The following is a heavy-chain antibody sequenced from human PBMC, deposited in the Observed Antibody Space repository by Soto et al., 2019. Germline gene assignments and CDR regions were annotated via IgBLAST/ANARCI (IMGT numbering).Heavy chain of an antibody. J-gene: IGHJ6*02. CDR3: ARDRSGGDYYYYGMDV. Sequence: QVQLVESGGGVVQPGRSLRLSCAASGFTFSSYAMHWVRQAPGKGLEWVAVISYDGSNKYYADSVKGRFTISRDNSKNTLYLQRNGLRAEDTAVYYCARDRSGGDYYYYGMDVWGQGTTVTVSS. D-gene: IGHD1-26*01. CDR1: GFTFSSYA. V-gene: IGHV3-30-3*01. CDR2: ISYDGSNK.